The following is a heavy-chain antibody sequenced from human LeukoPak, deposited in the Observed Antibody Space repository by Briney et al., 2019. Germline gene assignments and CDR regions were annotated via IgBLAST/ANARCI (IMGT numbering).Heavy chain of an antibody. CDR2: IRYDGSNK. CDR1: GFTFSSYW. V-gene: IGHV3-30*02. Sequence: GGSLRLSCAASGFTFSSYWMSWVRQAPGKGLEWVAFIRYDGSNKYYADSVKGRFTISRDNSKNTLYLQMNSLRAEDTAVYYCAKDQYDYVWGSYRSDYTFDYWGQGTLVTVSS. D-gene: IGHD3-16*02. J-gene: IGHJ4*02. CDR3: AKDQYDYVWGSYRSDYTFDY.